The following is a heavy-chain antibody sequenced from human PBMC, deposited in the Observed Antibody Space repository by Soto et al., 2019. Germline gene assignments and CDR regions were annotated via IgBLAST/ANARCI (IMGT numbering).Heavy chain of an antibody. J-gene: IGHJ4*02. CDR2: IKQDGSEK. Sequence: GGSLRLSCAASGFTFSSYWMSWVRQAPGKGLEWVANIKQDGSEKYYVDSVKGRFTISRDNAKNSLYLQMNSLRAEDTAVYYCAREGYCSSTSCYIRYWGQGTLVTVSS. CDR1: GFTFSSYW. D-gene: IGHD2-2*02. CDR3: AREGYCSSTSCYIRY. V-gene: IGHV3-7*01.